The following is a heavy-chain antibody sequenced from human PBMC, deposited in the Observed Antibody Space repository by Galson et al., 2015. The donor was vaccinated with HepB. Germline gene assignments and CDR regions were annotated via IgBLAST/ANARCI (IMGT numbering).Heavy chain of an antibody. CDR3: ARGYCSSTSCYRAAWFDP. J-gene: IGHJ5*02. CDR1: GYTFTSYG. D-gene: IGHD2-2*02. Sequence: SVKVSCKASGYTFTSYGISWVRQAPGQGLEWMGWISAYNGNTNYAQKLQGRVTMTTDTSTSTAYMELRSLRSDDTAVYYCARGYCSSTSCYRAAWFDPWGQGTQVTVSS. CDR2: ISAYNGNT. V-gene: IGHV1-18*01.